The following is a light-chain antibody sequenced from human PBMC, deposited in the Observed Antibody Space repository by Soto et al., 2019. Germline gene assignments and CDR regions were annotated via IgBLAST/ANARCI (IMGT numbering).Light chain of an antibody. CDR2: DVS. Sequence: QSALTQPASVSGSPGQSITISCTGTNSDVGGYNYVSWYQQHPGKAPKLLIYDVSSRPSGLSNRFSGSKSGNTASLIISGXXXXXXXXYXCXSYTNSITYVFGSGTKVTVL. CDR3: XSYTNSITYV. CDR1: NSDVGGYNY. J-gene: IGLJ1*01. V-gene: IGLV2-14*03.